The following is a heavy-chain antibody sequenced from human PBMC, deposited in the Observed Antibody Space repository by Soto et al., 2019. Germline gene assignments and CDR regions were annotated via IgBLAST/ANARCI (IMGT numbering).Heavy chain of an antibody. Sequence: QVQLQESGPGLVKPSETLSLTCTVSGGSMSGQHWSWIRQPPGKGLEWIGHHSDSTNYNPSLKSRVTIATDISKNQFSLSLSSVTAADTAVYFCATYSVGGGGRGYWGQGTLVTVSS. CDR1: GGSMSGQH. CDR2: HHSDST. CDR3: ATYSVGGGGRGY. D-gene: IGHD5-12*01. V-gene: IGHV4-4*09. J-gene: IGHJ4*02.